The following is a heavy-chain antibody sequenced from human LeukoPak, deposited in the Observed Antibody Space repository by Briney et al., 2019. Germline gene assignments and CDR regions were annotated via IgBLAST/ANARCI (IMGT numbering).Heavy chain of an antibody. CDR1: GFTFSSYA. D-gene: IGHD4-17*01. Sequence: GGSLRLSCAASGFTFSSYAMHWVRQAPGKGLEWVAVTSYDGSDKYYADSVKGRFTISRDNSKNTTYLQMNSLRAEDTAVYYCARVGTVTHYYYYYGMDVWGQGTTVTVS. CDR2: TSYDGSDK. CDR3: ARVGTVTHYYYYYGMDV. J-gene: IGHJ6*02. V-gene: IGHV3-30*04.